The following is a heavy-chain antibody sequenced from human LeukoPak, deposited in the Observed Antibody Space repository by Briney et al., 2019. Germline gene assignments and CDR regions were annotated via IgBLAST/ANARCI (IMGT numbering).Heavy chain of an antibody. CDR3: AKDRPLKGGFDP. Sequence: GGSLRLSCVVSGFSLCTYGMLWVRQAPGKGLEWVSFIRSNGVEKYYEDSVKGRFTISRDNSKSTLYLQMNSLRTEDTALYYCAKDRPLKGGFDPWGQGSLVTVSS. J-gene: IGHJ5*02. CDR1: GFSLCTYG. CDR2: IRSNGVEK. D-gene: IGHD3-16*01. V-gene: IGHV3-30*02.